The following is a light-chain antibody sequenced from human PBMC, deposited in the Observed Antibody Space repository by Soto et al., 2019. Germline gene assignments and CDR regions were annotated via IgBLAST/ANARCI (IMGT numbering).Light chain of an antibody. CDR3: QQYNKWPRT. CDR2: GAS. Sequence: IVMTPSPVTLSVSPWERATLSCRASQSVSSDLAWYQQKRGQAPRLLIYGASTRAIGIPVRFSGSGSGTEFTLTISSLQSEDFAVYYCQQYNKWPRTFGQGTKVDIK. V-gene: IGKV3-15*01. CDR1: QSVSSD. J-gene: IGKJ1*01.